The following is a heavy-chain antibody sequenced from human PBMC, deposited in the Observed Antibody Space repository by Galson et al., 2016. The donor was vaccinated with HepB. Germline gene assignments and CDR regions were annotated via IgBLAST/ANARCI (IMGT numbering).Heavy chain of an antibody. CDR2: INPDSGVT. CDR3: ARDRYSGSYYVGAFDI. J-gene: IGHJ3*02. Sequence: SVKVSCKASGYTFTGYYMNWVRQAPGQGLEWMGWINPDSGVTSYAQKFQGRVTMTRDTSISTVYMELSRLKSDDTAIYYCARDRYSGSYYVGAFDIWGQGTMVTVS. D-gene: IGHD1-26*01. CDR1: GYTFTGYY. V-gene: IGHV1-2*02.